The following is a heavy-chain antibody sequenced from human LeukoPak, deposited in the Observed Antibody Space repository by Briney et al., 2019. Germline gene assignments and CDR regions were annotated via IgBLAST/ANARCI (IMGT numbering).Heavy chain of an antibody. J-gene: IGHJ4*02. CDR1: GFTFSSYA. Sequence: GGSLRLSCAASGFTFSSYAMSCVLQAPGKGLEWVSAISGSGGSTYYADSVKGRFTISRDNSKNTLYLQMNSLRAEDTAVYYCAKGERTNSIVVVVAAIGLLDYWGQGTLVTVSS. CDR3: AKGERTNSIVVVVAAIGLLDY. D-gene: IGHD2-15*01. CDR2: ISGSGGST. V-gene: IGHV3-23*01.